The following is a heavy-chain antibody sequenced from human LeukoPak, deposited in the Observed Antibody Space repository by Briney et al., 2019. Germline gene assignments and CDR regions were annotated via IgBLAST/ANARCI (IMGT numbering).Heavy chain of an antibody. Sequence: GGSLRLSCAASGFTFSIYAMSWVRQAPGKGLEWVSAISGSGDNTYYADSVKGRFTISRYNSKNTVSLQMNSLRVEDTAVYYCARDGGNSWDYWGEGTLVTVSS. CDR3: ARDGGNSWDY. CDR1: GFTFSIYA. V-gene: IGHV3-23*01. J-gene: IGHJ4*02. D-gene: IGHD6-13*01. CDR2: ISGSGDNT.